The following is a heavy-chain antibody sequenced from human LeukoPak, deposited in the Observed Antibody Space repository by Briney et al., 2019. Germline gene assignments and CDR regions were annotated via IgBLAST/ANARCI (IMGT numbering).Heavy chain of an antibody. D-gene: IGHD3-10*01. Sequence: PSETLSLTCTVSGDSVNDYYWNWIRQPPGKGLEWIGYIYYSGSTDYIPSLKSRVTMSVDTSKNQFSLKLNSVTAADTAVYYCARGGARGSSAFDVWGQGTMVIVSA. CDR2: IYYSGST. CDR3: ARGGARGSSAFDV. CDR1: GDSVNDYY. J-gene: IGHJ3*01. V-gene: IGHV4-59*02.